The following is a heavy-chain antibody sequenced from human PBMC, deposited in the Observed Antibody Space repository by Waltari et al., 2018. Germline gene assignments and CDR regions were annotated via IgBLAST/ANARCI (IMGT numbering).Heavy chain of an antibody. CDR1: GYSISSGYY. CDR2: IYHSVST. V-gene: IGHV4-38-2*01. D-gene: IGHD1-7*01. J-gene: IGHJ5*02. Sequence: QVQLQESGPGLVKPSETLSLTCAVSGYSISSGYYWGWIRQPPGKGLEWIGSIYHSVSTSYHPSIKSRVTISVDTSKNQFSLKLSSVTAADTAVYYCARGYGITGTTGWFDPWGQGTLVTVSS. CDR3: ARGYGITGTTGWFDP.